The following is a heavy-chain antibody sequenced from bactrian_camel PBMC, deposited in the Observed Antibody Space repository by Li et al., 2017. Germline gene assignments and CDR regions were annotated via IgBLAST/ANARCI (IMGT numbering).Heavy chain of an antibody. CDR1: GFTYNTHN. D-gene: IGHD1*01. Sequence: VQLVESGGGTVQAGGSLKLSCVGSGFTYNTHNMGWFRSAPGKEREGVAVIDSDGGIMYADSVKGRFTISRDNAKNTVTLQMNRLKLEDTAVSYCAAAKFGNARAVIAGLYNRDTYWGQGTQVTVS. CDR2: IDSDGGI. J-gene: IGHJ4*01. V-gene: IGHV3S10*01. CDR3: AAAKFGNARAVIAGLYNRDTY.